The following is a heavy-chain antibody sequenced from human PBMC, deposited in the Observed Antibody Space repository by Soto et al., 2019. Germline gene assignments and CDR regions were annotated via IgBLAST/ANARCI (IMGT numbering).Heavy chain of an antibody. D-gene: IGHD5-12*01. Sequence: SETLSLTCTVSGGSISNYYWTWIRQPPGKGLEWIGYIYYSGSTNYNPSLKSRVTISVDTSENQFSLKLTSVTAADTAVYWCARDPVDGYAFFDRWGQGARVTVSS. V-gene: IGHV4-59*01. CDR2: IYYSGST. J-gene: IGHJ4*02. CDR3: ARDPVDGYAFFDR. CDR1: GGSISNYY.